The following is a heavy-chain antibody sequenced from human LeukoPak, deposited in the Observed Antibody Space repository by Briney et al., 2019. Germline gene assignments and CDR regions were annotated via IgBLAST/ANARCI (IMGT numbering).Heavy chain of an antibody. CDR3: AIGTRDDYIDD. Sequence: SVKVSCTASGGTFSSYAISWVRQAPGQGLEWMGAIIAIVGTTNYAESFKGRVTIPRDDSTSTAYMELSSLRSEDAAVYYCAIGTRDDYIDDWGQGTLVTVSA. CDR1: GGTFSSYA. CDR2: IIAIVGTT. J-gene: IGHJ4*02. D-gene: IGHD6-13*01. V-gene: IGHV1-69*05.